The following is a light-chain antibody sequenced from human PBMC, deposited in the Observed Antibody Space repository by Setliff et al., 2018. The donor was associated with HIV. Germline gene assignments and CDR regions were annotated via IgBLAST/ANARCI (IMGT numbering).Light chain of an antibody. CDR1: SSDVGGYNY. V-gene: IGLV2-14*01. CDR3: SSFTSSGTYV. CDR2: EVI. J-gene: IGLJ1*01. Sequence: QSALAQPASVSGSPGQSITISCTGASSDVGGYNYVSWYQQHPGKAPKLMIYEVINRPSGVSNRFSASKSGNTASLTISGLQAEDEADYYCSSFTSSGTYVFGTGTKVT.